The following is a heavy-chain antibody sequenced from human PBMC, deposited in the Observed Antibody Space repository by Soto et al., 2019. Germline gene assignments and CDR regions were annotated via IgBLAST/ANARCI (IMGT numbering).Heavy chain of an antibody. V-gene: IGHV3-9*01. Sequence: GGSLRLSCAASGFTFDDYAMHWVRQAPGKGLEWVSGISWNSGSIGYADSVKGRFTISRDNAKNSLYLQMNSLRAEDTALYYCAKDIGCSGGSCYAPALGLDYWGQGTLVTVSS. CDR1: GFTFDDYA. CDR2: ISWNSGSI. J-gene: IGHJ4*02. CDR3: AKDIGCSGGSCYAPALGLDY. D-gene: IGHD2-15*01.